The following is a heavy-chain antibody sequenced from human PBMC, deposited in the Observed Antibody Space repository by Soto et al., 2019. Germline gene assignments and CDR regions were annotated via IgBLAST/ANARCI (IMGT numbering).Heavy chain of an antibody. Sequence: GGSLRLTCVASGFTFSNHWMSWVRQAPGKGLEWVATIKQDGSDKYYVDSVKGRFTISRDNAKSSLYLQMNSLRAEDTAVYYWARFCSGGDCYPNYYYYYMDVWGKGTTVTVSS. D-gene: IGHD2-15*01. J-gene: IGHJ6*03. CDR3: ARFCSGGDCYPNYYYYYMDV. V-gene: IGHV3-7*01. CDR2: IKQDGSDK. CDR1: GFTFSNHW.